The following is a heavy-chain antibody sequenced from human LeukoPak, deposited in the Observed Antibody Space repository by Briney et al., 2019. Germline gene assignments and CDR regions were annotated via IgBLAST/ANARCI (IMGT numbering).Heavy chain of an antibody. D-gene: IGHD2-15*01. CDR2: IYSSGST. V-gene: IGHV4-4*07. CDR3: ARGRYCSADICSGGDTFDI. CDR1: GGPISSYY. J-gene: IGHJ3*02. Sequence: PSETLSLTCTVSGGPISSYYWSWVRQPAGKGLEWSGRIYSSGSTNYNPSLKSRVTMSVDTSKNQFSLKLSSVTAADTAVYYCARGRYCSADICSGGDTFDIWGQGTMVSVSS.